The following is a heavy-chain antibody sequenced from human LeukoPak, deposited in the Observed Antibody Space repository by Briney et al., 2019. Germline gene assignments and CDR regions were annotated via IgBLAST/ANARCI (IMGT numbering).Heavy chain of an antibody. J-gene: IGHJ6*02. CDR2: ISYDGSNK. Sequence: GRSLRLSCAASGFTFSSYGMHWVRQAPGKGLEWVAVISYDGSNKYYADSVKGRFTISRDNAKNSLYLQMNSLRAEDTAVYYCARDQPTKKWERDYYYYGMDVWGQGTTVTVSS. D-gene: IGHD1-26*01. V-gene: IGHV3-30*03. CDR3: ARDQPTKKWERDYYYYGMDV. CDR1: GFTFSSYG.